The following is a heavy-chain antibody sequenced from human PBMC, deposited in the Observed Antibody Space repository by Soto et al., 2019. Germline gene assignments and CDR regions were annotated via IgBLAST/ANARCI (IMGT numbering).Heavy chain of an antibody. Sequence: QVQLVQSGAEVKKPGASVKVSCKASGYTFTSYGISWVREAPGRGLEWVGWTSGYDGNTDYAHKFRGRVTMTTDTFTNTAYMDLRSLRSDDTAVYYCARHNSQWPNWFDPWGQGTPVTVSS. D-gene: IGHD1-1*01. CDR1: GYTFTSYG. CDR3: ARHNSQWPNWFDP. V-gene: IGHV1-18*01. CDR2: TSGYDGNT. J-gene: IGHJ5*02.